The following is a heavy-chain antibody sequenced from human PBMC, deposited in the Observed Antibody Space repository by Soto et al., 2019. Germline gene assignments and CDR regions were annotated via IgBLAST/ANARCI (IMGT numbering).Heavy chain of an antibody. J-gene: IGHJ4*02. V-gene: IGHV1-18*01. D-gene: IGHD3-16*01. Sequence: QVQVVQSGPEVRKPGASVKVSCKAPGYNFNTYGINWVRQAPGQGLEWMGWISGYSGNTNYAQKLQGRVTMTTDTSTTTHYMELTSLRSDDTAVYYCARVAGVKDYDFVDAFDSWGQGTLVTVSS. CDR3: ARVAGVKDYDFVDAFDS. CDR2: ISGYSGNT. CDR1: GYNFNTYG.